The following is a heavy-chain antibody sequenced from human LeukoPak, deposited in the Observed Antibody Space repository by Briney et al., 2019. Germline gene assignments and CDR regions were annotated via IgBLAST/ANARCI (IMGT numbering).Heavy chain of an antibody. CDR3: ARVKSYYYDTSDKDAFDI. CDR1: GYTFTSYD. J-gene: IGHJ3*02. CDR2: INPRGGST. V-gene: IGHV1-46*01. D-gene: IGHD3-22*01. Sequence: ASVEVSCKASGYTFTSYDINWVRQATGQGLEWMGIINPRGGSTSYTQKFQGRVTMTRDTSTSTVYMKLSSLRSEDTAVYYCARVKSYYYDTSDKDAFDIWGQGTMVTVSS.